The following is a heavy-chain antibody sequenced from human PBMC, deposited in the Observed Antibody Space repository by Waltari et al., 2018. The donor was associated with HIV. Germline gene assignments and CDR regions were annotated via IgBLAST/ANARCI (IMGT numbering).Heavy chain of an antibody. CDR3: ARLDVVVTAPADP. CDR2: IFYSGST. V-gene: IGHV4-39*01. D-gene: IGHD2-21*02. J-gene: IGHJ5*02. Sequence: QLQLQESGPGLVKPSETLSLTCTVSGGPISSSSYYWGWIRQPPGKGLEWIGSIFYSGSTDYHPSLKTRVTISVDTSQNQFSLKLSSVTAADTAVYYCARLDVVVTAPADPWGQGTLVTVAS. CDR1: GGPISSSSYY.